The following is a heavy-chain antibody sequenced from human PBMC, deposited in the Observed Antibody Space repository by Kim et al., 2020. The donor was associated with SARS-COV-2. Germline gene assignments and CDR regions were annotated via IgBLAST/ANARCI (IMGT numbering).Heavy chain of an antibody. J-gene: IGHJ4*02. CDR1: GGTFSSYT. Sequence: SVKVSCKASGGTFSSYTISWVRQAPGQGLEWMGRIIPILGIANYAQKFQGRVTITADKSTSTAYMELSSLRSEDTAVYYCARDRLGGGSGLLPNYWGQGTLVTVSS. CDR2: IIPILGIA. CDR3: ARDRLGGGSGLLPNY. V-gene: IGHV1-69*04. D-gene: IGHD2-15*01.